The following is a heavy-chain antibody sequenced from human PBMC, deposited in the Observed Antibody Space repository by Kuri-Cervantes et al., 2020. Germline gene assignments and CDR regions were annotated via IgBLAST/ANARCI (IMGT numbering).Heavy chain of an antibody. CDR2: INHSGST. J-gene: IGHJ4*02. D-gene: IGHD3-16*02. Sequence: ESLKISCTVSGGSVSSGSYYWSWIRQPPGKGLEWIGEINHSGSTNYNPSLKSRVTISVDTSKNQFSLKLSSVTAADTAVYYCARAPYDYVWGSYRYTPFDYWGQGTLVTVSS. CDR1: GGSVSSGSYY. V-gene: IGHV4-39*07. CDR3: ARAPYDYVWGSYRYTPFDY.